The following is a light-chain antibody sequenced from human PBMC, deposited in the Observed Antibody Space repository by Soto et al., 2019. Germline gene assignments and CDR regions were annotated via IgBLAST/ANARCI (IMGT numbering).Light chain of an antibody. J-gene: IGKJ4*01. Sequence: EVVLTQSPGTLSLSPGERVTLSCRASQSVSSYLAWYQQKTGQAPRMLIYDASNSAPGIPARFSGSGSGTDNTLTISSLEPEDFAVYYCHQRSSWPLTFGGGTKVDI. CDR2: DAS. CDR1: QSVSSY. V-gene: IGKV3-11*01. CDR3: HQRSSWPLT.